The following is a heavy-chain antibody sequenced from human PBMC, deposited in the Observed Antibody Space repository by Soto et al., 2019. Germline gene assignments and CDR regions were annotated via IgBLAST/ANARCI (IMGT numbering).Heavy chain of an antibody. CDR1: GFTFSHYV. Sequence: EVQLLESRGGLVRPGGSLRLSCAASGFTFSHYVLSWVRQAPGGGLEWVSSISGSGSSVYLADSVRGRFAMSRDLSTNTVSLQMNSLTVEDTAIYYCAKVRASYLSASYFYYGLEVWGQGTTVTVSS. J-gene: IGHJ6*02. CDR2: ISGSGSSV. V-gene: IGHV3-23*01. D-gene: IGHD2-21*01. CDR3: AKVRASYLSASYFYYGLEV.